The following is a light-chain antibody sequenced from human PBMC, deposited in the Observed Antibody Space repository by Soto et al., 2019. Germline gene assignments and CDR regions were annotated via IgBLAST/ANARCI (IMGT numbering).Light chain of an antibody. CDR3: LQKYFYPFT. J-gene: IGKJ3*01. CDR2: AAS. CDR1: QGIRND. Sequence: IQMSQSPSALSASVGDRVTITCRASQGIRNDLDWFQQKPGKAPKLLIYAASNLQSGVPARFSGSGSGTDFTLTISSLQPEDFATYYCLQKYFYPFTFGPGTKVDIK. V-gene: IGKV1-6*01.